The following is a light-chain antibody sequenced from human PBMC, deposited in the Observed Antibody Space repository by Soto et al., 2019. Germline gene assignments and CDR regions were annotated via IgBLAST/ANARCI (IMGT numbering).Light chain of an antibody. CDR2: GAS. Sequence: IVITQSPVTLSVSPGGRATLSCRASQSVISNLAWYQHKPGQAPRLLIYGASIRATGIPARFSGSGSGTEFTLTISSLQSEDFAMYFCQQYNDWPFTFGPGTKVDIK. CDR3: QQYNDWPFT. CDR1: QSVISN. V-gene: IGKV3D-15*01. J-gene: IGKJ3*01.